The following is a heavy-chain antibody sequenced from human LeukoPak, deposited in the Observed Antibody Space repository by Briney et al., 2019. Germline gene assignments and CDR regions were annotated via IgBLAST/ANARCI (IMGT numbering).Heavy chain of an antibody. CDR2: IYTSGST. Sequence: QPSETLSLTCTVSGGSISSGSYYWSWIRQPAGKGLEWIGRIYTSGSTNYNPSLKSRVTISVDTSKNQFSLKLSSVTAADTAVYYCARARIAAPRLFDYWGQGTLVTVSS. D-gene: IGHD6-13*01. CDR1: GGSISSGSYY. CDR3: ARARIAAPRLFDY. V-gene: IGHV4-61*02. J-gene: IGHJ4*02.